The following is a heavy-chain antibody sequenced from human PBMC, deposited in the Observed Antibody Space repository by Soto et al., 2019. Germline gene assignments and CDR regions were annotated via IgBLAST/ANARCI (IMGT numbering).Heavy chain of an antibody. J-gene: IGHJ5*02. CDR2: IYYRGVT. V-gene: IGHV4-31*03. CDR3: ARDLRGRGSGRFDP. D-gene: IGHD3-10*01. Sequence: QVQLPESGPGLVKPSQTLSLTCTVSGDSITSGGYYWTWIRKHPGKGLEWIGYIYYRGVTYYNPSLNSRVNISVDTSKNQVSLKLSAMTAADTAVYFCARDLRGRGSGRFDPWGHVNLVTVSS. CDR1: GDSITSGGYY.